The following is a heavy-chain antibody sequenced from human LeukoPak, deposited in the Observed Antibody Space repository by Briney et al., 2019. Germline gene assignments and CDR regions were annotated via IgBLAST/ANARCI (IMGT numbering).Heavy chain of an antibody. J-gene: IGHJ4*01. CDR1: GGSISSGGYY. D-gene: IGHD3-10*01. V-gene: IGHV4-31*03. CDR3: ARDSYDGSGSDFAGMDY. Sequence: SQTLSLTCTVSGGSISSGGYYWSWIRQHPGKGLEWIGYIYYSGSTYYNPSLKSRVTISVDTSKNQFSLKLSSVTAADTAVYYCARDSYDGSGSDFAGMDYWRQCTLVTGSS. CDR2: IYYSGST.